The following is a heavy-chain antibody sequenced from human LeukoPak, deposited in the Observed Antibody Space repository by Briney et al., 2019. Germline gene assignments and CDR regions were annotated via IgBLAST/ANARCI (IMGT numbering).Heavy chain of an antibody. CDR2: ISHDRSHQ. CDR1: GFTFSTYA. V-gene: IGHV3-30*04. D-gene: IGHD2-2*01. Sequence: GRSLRLSCAASGFTFSTYAMHWVRQAPGKGLEWLAVISHDRSHQFYADSVKGRFTISRDNSKNTLYLQMNSLRAEDTAGYYCAKAWWGVPAAHDYWGQGTLVTVSS. CDR3: AKAWWGVPAAHDY. J-gene: IGHJ4*02.